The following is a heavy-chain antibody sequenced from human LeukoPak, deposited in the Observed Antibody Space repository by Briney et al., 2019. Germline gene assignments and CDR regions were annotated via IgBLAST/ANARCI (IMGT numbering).Heavy chain of an antibody. J-gene: IGHJ3*02. CDR2: ISWNSGSI. CDR1: GFTFDDYA. Sequence: PGRSPRLSCAASGFTFDDYAMHWVRQAPGKGLEWVSGISWNSGSIGYADSVKGRFTISRDNAKNSLYLRMNSLRAEDMALYYCAKGYCSSTSCYAWAFDIWGQGTMVTVSS. D-gene: IGHD2-2*01. CDR3: AKGYCSSTSCYAWAFDI. V-gene: IGHV3-9*03.